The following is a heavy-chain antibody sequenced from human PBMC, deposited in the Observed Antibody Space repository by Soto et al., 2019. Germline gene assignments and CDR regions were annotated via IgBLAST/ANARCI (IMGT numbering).Heavy chain of an antibody. CDR1: GFTFSSYA. Sequence: GGSLRLSCAASGFTFSSYAMSWVRQAPGKGLEWVSAISGSGGSTYYADSVKGRFTISRDNSKNTLYLQMNSLRAEDTAVYYCAKDWTGYYDILTGYWWGQGTLVTVSS. D-gene: IGHD3-9*01. J-gene: IGHJ4*02. V-gene: IGHV3-23*01. CDR2: ISGSGGST. CDR3: AKDWTGYYDILTGYW.